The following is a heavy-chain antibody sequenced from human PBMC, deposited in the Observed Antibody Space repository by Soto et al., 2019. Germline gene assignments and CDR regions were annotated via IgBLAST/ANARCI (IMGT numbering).Heavy chain of an antibody. CDR3: ATQEVGGSYVYTFDP. J-gene: IGHJ5*02. Sequence: SETLSLTCTVSGGSITSSSYYWGWIRQPPGKGLEWIGSIYYSGSTYYNPSLKSRVTISVDTSKNQFSLKLSSVTAADTAIYYCATQEVGGSYVYTFDPWGQGTLVTVSS. V-gene: IGHV4-39*01. CDR2: IYYSGST. CDR1: GGSITSSSYY. D-gene: IGHD1-26*01.